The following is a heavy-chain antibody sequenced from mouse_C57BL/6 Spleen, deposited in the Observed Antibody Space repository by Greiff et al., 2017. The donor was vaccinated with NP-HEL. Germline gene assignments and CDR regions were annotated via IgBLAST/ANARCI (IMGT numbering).Heavy chain of an antibody. V-gene: IGHV3-6*01. D-gene: IGHD2-5*01. CDR1: GYSITSGYY. CDR2: ISYDGSN. J-gene: IGHJ3*01. CDR3: ARDLPYSNYFAY. Sequence: EVQLVESGPGLVKPSQSLSLTCSVTGYSITSGYYWNWIRQFPGNKLEWMGYISYDGSNNYNPSLKNRISITRDTSKNQFFLKLNSVTTEDTATYYCARDLPYSNYFAYWGQGTLVTVSA.